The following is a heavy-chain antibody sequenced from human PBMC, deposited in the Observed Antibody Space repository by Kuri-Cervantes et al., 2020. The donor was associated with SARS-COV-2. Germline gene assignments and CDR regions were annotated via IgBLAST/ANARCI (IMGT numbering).Heavy chain of an antibody. CDR2: IRSKAYGGTT. Sequence: GGSLRLSCTASGFIFSDYYMTWIRQAPGKGLEWVGFIRSKAYGGTTEYAASVKGRFTISRDDSKSIAYLQMNSLKTEDTAVYYCTSHDFWSGIFFDYWGQGTLVTVSS. CDR1: GFIFSDYY. CDR3: TSHDFWSGIFFDY. V-gene: IGHV3-49*03. D-gene: IGHD3-3*01. J-gene: IGHJ4*02.